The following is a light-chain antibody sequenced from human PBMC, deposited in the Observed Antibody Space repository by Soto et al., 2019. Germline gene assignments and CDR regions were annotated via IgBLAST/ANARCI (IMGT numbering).Light chain of an antibody. V-gene: IGLV2-14*01. CDR2: EVS. CDR3: SSYTSSSTWV. CDR1: SSDVGGYNS. J-gene: IGLJ3*02. Sequence: QSVLTQPASVSGSPGQSITISCTGTSSDVGGYNSVSWYQQHPGKAPKLMIYEVSNRPSGVSNRFSGSKSGNTASLTISGRQAEDEADYYCSSYTSSSTWVFGGGTKLTVL.